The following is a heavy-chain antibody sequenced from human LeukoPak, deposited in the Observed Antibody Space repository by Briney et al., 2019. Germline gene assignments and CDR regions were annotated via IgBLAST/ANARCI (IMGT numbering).Heavy chain of an antibody. CDR2: IIPIFGIA. CDR3: AKDRGQLLQVPYGMDV. J-gene: IGHJ6*02. V-gene: IGHV1-69*04. Sequence: GASVRVSCKASGGSFSSYAISWVRQAPGQGLEWMGRIIPIFGIATYAQKFQGRVTITADTSTSTAYMELSSLRSEDTAVYYCAKDRGQLLQVPYGMDVWGRGTTVTVSS. D-gene: IGHD2-2*01. CDR1: GGSFSSYA.